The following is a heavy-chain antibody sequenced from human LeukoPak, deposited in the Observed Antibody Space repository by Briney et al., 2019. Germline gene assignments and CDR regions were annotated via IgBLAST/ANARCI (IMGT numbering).Heavy chain of an antibody. D-gene: IGHD5-24*01. CDR2: IYSSGST. Sequence: PSETLSLTCTVSGGSISTYHWSWIRQPAGKGLEWIGRIYSSGSTTYNPSLKSRVTMSVDTSKNQFSLKLSSVTAADTAVYYCARSRAGYNFMDFDSWGQGTLVTVSS. J-gene: IGHJ4*02. CDR3: ARSRAGYNFMDFDS. V-gene: IGHV4-4*07. CDR1: GGSISTYH.